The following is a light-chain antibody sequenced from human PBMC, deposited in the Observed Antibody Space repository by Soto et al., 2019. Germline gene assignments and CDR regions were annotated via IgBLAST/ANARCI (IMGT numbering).Light chain of an antibody. CDR2: YDS. V-gene: IGLV3-21*04. J-gene: IGLJ2*01. CDR1: NIGSKS. CDR3: QVWDSSSDHRRV. Sequence: SSELTQPPSVSVAPGKTARITCGGNNIGSKSVHWYQQKPGQAPVLVIYYDSDWPSGIPERFSGSNSGNTATLTISRVEAGDEADYYCQVWDSSSDHRRVFGGGTKVTVL.